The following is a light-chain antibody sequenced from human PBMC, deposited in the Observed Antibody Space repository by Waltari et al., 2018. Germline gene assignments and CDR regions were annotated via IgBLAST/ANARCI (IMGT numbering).Light chain of an antibody. CDR2: AAS. CDR3: QQYDGSVVT. CDR1: QYIIGNG. V-gene: IGKV3-20*01. Sequence: CRASQYIIGNGLTWYQQKPGQAPRLLIYAASTRAPGIPDRFSGSGSGTDFSLTISRLEPEDSAAYYCQQYDGSVVTFGGGTKVEIK. J-gene: IGKJ4*01.